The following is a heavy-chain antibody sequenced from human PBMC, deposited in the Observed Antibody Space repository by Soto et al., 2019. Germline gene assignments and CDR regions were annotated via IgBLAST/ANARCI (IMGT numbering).Heavy chain of an antibody. CDR1: GFTFSSYS. D-gene: IGHD3-10*01. CDR2: ISSSSSYI. J-gene: IGHJ6*02. V-gene: IGHV3-21*01. Sequence: GGSLRLSCAASGFTFSSYSMNWVRQAPGKGLEWASSISSSSSYIYYADSVKGRFTISRDNAKNSLYLQMNSLRAEDTAVYYCARDRVVRGVIPYYYYGMDVWGQGTTVTVSS. CDR3: ARDRVVRGVIPYYYYGMDV.